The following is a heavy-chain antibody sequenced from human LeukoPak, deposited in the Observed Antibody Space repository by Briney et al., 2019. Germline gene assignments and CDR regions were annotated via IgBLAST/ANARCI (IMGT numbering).Heavy chain of an antibody. V-gene: IGHV3-66*01. Sequence: GGSLRLSCAASGFTVSSNYMSWVRQAPGKGLEWVSVIYSGGSTYYADSVKGRFTISRDNSKNTLYLQMNSLRAEDAAVYYCARDGYSYGYDYWGQGTLVTVSS. CDR1: GFTVSSNY. CDR2: IYSGGST. D-gene: IGHD5-18*01. CDR3: ARDGYSYGYDY. J-gene: IGHJ4*02.